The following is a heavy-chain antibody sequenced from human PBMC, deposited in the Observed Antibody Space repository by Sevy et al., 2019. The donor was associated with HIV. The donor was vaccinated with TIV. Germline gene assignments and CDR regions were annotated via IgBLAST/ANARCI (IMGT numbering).Heavy chain of an antibody. Sequence: GGSLRLSCAASGFTFSSYSMNWVRQAPGKGLEWVSYISSSSTIYYADSVKGRFTISRDNAKNSLYLQMNSLRDEDTAVYYCARAQPLTNYYYYMDVWGKGTTVTVSS. D-gene: IGHD2-2*01. V-gene: IGHV3-48*02. CDR3: ARAQPLTNYYYYMDV. J-gene: IGHJ6*03. CDR1: GFTFSSYS. CDR2: ISSSSTI.